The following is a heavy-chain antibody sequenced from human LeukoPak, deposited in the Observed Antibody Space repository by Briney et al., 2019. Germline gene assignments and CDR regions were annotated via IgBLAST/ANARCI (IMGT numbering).Heavy chain of an antibody. CDR2: IYYSGST. Sequence: SETLSLTCTVSGGSISSSSYYWGWIRQPPGKGLEWIGSIYYSGSTYYNPSLKGRVTISVDTSKNQFSLKLSSVTAADTAVYYCARHAGWELLLGNWFDPWGQGTLVTVSS. J-gene: IGHJ5*02. CDR3: ARHAGWELLLGNWFDP. CDR1: GGSISSSSYY. D-gene: IGHD1-26*01. V-gene: IGHV4-39*01.